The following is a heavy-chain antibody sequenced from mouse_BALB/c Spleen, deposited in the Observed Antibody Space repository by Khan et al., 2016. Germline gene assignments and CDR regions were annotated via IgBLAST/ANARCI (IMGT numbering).Heavy chain of an antibody. CDR1: FSTSISYA. Sequence: EVELVESGGGSVKPGGSLPLSFSSSFSTSISYAMSWVRQTPEKRLEWVASISSGGSSFYPDILKDRFTISRDKARNILYLQMSSLRSEDTAMYYCASKVYYFDYWGQGTALTVSS. CDR2: ISSGGSS. J-gene: IGHJ2*01. V-gene: IGHV5-6-5*01. CDR3: ASKVYYFDY.